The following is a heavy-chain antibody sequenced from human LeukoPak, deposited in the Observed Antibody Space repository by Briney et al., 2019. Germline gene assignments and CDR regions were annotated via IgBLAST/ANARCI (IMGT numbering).Heavy chain of an antibody. CDR1: GYSFTSYW. V-gene: IGHV5-51*01. Sequence: GESLKISCKGSGYSFTSYWIGWVRQMPGKGLEWMGIIYPGDSGTRYSPSFQGQVTISADKSISTAYLQWSSLKAADTAMYYCARQAYSSGPYYFDYWGQGTLVTVSS. CDR3: ARQAYSSGPYYFDY. CDR2: IYPGDSGT. D-gene: IGHD6-19*01. J-gene: IGHJ4*02.